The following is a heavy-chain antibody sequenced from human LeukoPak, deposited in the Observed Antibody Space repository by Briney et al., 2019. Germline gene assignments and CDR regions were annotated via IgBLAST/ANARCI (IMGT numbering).Heavy chain of an antibody. D-gene: IGHD3-22*01. CDR3: ARDRWAYYDSSGYYFNY. CDR1: GYTFTSYG. Sequence: ASVKVSCKASGYTFTSYGFSWVRQAPGQGLEWMGWISAYNGNTNYAQKLQGRVTMTTDTSTSTAYMELRSLRSDDTAVYYCARDRWAYYDSSGYYFNYWGQGTLVTVSS. V-gene: IGHV1-18*01. J-gene: IGHJ4*02. CDR2: ISAYNGNT.